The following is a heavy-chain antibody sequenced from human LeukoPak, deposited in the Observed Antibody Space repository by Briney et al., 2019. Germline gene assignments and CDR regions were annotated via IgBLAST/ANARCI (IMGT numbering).Heavy chain of an antibody. Sequence: ASVKVSCKASGGTFSSYAISWVRQAPGQGLEWMGRINPNSGGTNYAQKFQGRVTMTRDTSISTAYMELSRLRSDDTAVYYCARKAMATDAFDIWGQGTMVTVSS. V-gene: IGHV1-2*06. CDR1: GGTFSSYA. D-gene: IGHD5-24*01. CDR2: INPNSGGT. J-gene: IGHJ3*02. CDR3: ARKAMATDAFDI.